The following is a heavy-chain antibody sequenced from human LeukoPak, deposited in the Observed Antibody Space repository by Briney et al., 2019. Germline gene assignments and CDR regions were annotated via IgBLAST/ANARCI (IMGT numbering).Heavy chain of an antibody. CDR3: AKFSYDSSGYNIDY. CDR2: IEYSGGSA. CDR1: GFTLSSYE. J-gene: IGHJ4*02. D-gene: IGHD3-22*01. Sequence: GGSLRLSCTVSGFTLSSYEMSWIRQAPGKGLEWVSSIEYSGGSAYYADSVKGRFTISRDDSKNTLYLQLSSLRAEDTAVYYCAKFSYDSSGYNIDYWGQGTLVTVSS. V-gene: IGHV3-23*01.